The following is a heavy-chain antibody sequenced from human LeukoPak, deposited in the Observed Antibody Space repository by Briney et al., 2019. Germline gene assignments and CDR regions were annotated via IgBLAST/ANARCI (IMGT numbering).Heavy chain of an antibody. J-gene: IGHJ3*02. CDR3: GSGRGAFDI. Sequence: PSETLSLTCAVSGYSISSGYYWGWIRQPPGKGLEWIGSIYHSGSTYYNPSLKSRVTISVDTSKNHFSLKLSSVTAADTGVYYCGSGRGAFDIWGQGTMVTVSS. CDR2: IYHSGST. CDR1: GYSISSGYY. D-gene: IGHD3-10*01. V-gene: IGHV4-38-2*01.